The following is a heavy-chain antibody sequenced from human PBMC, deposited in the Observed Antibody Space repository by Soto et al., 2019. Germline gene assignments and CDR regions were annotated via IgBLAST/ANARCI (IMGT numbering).Heavy chain of an antibody. CDR3: ARAGAVAGDYYYYGMDV. Sequence: GSLRLSCAASGFTFSSYSMNWVRQAPGKGLEWVSSISSSSSYIYYADSVKGRFTISRDNAKNSLYLQMNSLRAEDTAVYYCARAGAVAGDYYYYGMDVWGQGTTVTVSS. CDR1: GFTFSSYS. J-gene: IGHJ6*02. V-gene: IGHV3-21*01. D-gene: IGHD6-19*01. CDR2: ISSSSSYI.